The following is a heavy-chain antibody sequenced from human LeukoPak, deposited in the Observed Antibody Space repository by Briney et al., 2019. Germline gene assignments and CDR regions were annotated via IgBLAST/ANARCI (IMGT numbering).Heavy chain of an antibody. CDR2: IYYSGST. J-gene: IGHJ3*02. V-gene: IGHV4-59*01. CDR1: LGSISSYY. CDR3: ASASLNIYAFDI. Sequence: SETLSLTCTVSLGSISSYYWSWIRQPPGKGLEWIGYIYYSGSTKYKPSLKSRATISEHTSKNQFSLKLSSVTSADTAVYYCASASLNIYAFDIWGQGTMVTVSS. D-gene: IGHD2/OR15-2a*01.